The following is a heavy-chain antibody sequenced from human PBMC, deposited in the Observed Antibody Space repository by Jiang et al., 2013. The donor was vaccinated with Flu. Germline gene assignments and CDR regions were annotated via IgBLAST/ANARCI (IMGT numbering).Heavy chain of an antibody. CDR2: INHSGST. D-gene: IGHD3-10*01. Sequence: LLKPSETLSLTCAVYGGSFSGYYWSWIRQPPGKGLEWIGEINHSGSTNYNPSLKSRVTISVDTSKNQFSLKLSSVTAADTAVYYCARAYGSGSYYASPKYFDYWGQGTLVTVSS. CDR3: ARAYGSGSYYASPKYFDY. J-gene: IGHJ4*02. CDR1: GGSFSGYY. V-gene: IGHV4-34*01.